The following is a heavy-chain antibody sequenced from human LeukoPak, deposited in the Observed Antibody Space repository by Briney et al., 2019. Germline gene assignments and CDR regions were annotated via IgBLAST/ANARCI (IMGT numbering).Heavy chain of an antibody. J-gene: IGHJ3*02. CDR2: ISGSGGST. CDR3: AKGHFLFDDADAFDI. Sequence: GGSLRLSCAASGFTFSSYAMSWVRQAPGKGLEWVSAISGSGGSTYHADSVKGRFTISRDNSKNTLYLQMNSLRAEDTAVYYCAKGHFLFDDADAFDIWGQGTMVTVSS. D-gene: IGHD2/OR15-2a*01. CDR1: GFTFSSYA. V-gene: IGHV3-23*01.